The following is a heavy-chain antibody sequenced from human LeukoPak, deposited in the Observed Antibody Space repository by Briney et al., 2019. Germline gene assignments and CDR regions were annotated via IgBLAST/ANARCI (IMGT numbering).Heavy chain of an antibody. D-gene: IGHD3-10*01. CDR3: ARDLLSGSYPAYFDY. J-gene: IGHJ4*02. CDR1: GFTFSSYS. Sequence: GGSLRLSCAASGFTFSSYSMNWVRQAPGKGLEWVSSISSSSSYIYYADSVKGRFTISRDNAKNSLYLQMNSPRAEDTAVYYCARDLLSGSYPAYFDYWGQGTLVTVSS. V-gene: IGHV3-21*01. CDR2: ISSSSSYI.